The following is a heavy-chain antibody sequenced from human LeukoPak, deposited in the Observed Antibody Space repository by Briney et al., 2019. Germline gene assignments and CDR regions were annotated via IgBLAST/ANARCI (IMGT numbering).Heavy chain of an antibody. J-gene: IGHJ4*02. Sequence: GGSLRLSCAASGYTSFGTYGMSWVRQAPGEGLEWVSSIGGTAPGTNYVDSVKDRFIISRDNSRSTLYLQMNSLRAEDTAIYYCAKSTTTFDYWGQGTLVTVSS. CDR2: IGGTAPGT. D-gene: IGHD1-1*01. V-gene: IGHV3-23*01. CDR1: GYTSFGTYG. CDR3: AKSTTTFDY.